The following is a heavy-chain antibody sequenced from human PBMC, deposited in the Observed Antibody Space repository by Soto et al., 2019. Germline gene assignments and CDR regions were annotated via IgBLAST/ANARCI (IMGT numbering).Heavy chain of an antibody. CDR3: ARGGGHYDFWSGYYGNYYYYYGMDV. D-gene: IGHD3-3*01. Sequence: PSETLSLTCTVSGGSISSYYWSWIRQPPGKGLEWIGYIYYSGSTNYNPSLKSRVTISVDTSKNQFSLKLSSVTAADTAAYYCARGGGHYDFWSGYYGNYYYYYGMDVWGQGTTVTVSS. CDR1: GGSISSYY. CDR2: IYYSGST. V-gene: IGHV4-59*01. J-gene: IGHJ6*02.